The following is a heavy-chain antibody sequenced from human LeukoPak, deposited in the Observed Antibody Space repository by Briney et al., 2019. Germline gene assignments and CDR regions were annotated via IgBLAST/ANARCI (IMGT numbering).Heavy chain of an antibody. J-gene: IGHJ4*02. CDR2: IKQDGSEK. V-gene: IGHV3-7*01. Sequence: WGSLRLSCAASGFTFSSYWMSWVRQAPRKGLEWIANIKQDGSEKYYVDSVKGRFTISRDNAKNSLYLQMNSLRAEDTAVYYCARGPSMATRFDYWGQGTLVTVSS. CDR3: ARGPSMATRFDY. D-gene: IGHD3-3*02. CDR1: GFTFSSYW.